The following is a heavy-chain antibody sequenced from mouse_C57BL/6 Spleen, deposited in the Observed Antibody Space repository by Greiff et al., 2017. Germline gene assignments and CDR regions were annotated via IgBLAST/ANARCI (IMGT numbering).Heavy chain of an antibody. CDR1: GYSFTGYY. V-gene: IGHV1-42*01. D-gene: IGHD1-1*01. Sequence: EVKLMESGPELVKPGASVKISCKASGYSFTGYYMNWVKQSPEKSLEWIGEINPSTGGTTYNQKFKAKATLTVDKSSSTAYMQLKSLTSEDSAVYYCASVYYGSSFDVWGTGTTVTVSS. CDR3: ASVYYGSSFDV. J-gene: IGHJ1*03. CDR2: INPSTGGT.